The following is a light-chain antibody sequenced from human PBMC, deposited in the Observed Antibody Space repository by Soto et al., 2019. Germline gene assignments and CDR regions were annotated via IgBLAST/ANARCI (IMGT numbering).Light chain of an antibody. CDR2: GAS. Sequence: IVLTQSPGTLSLSPGERATLSCRASQSVSSSYVAWYQQKPGQAPRLLIYGASSRATGIPDRFTGSGSGTDFTLNISRLEPEDFAVYGCPHSGSSYTFGQGTKLEIK. J-gene: IGKJ2*01. CDR1: QSVSSSY. V-gene: IGKV3-20*01. CDR3: PHSGSSYT.